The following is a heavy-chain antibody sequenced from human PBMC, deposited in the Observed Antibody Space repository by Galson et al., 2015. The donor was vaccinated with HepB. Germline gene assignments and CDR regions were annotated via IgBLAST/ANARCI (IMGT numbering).Heavy chain of an antibody. CDR3: ARAYDSSGYYSGYFQH. Sequence: SVKVSCKALGYRFTNYGMHWVRQAPGQRLEWMGWINPGSGHVKYSQKFQGRVTITADKSTSTVYMELSSLRSEDTAVYYCARAYDSSGYYSGYFQHWGQGTLVTVSS. J-gene: IGHJ1*01. CDR2: INPGSGHV. D-gene: IGHD3-22*01. V-gene: IGHV1-3*01. CDR1: GYRFTNYG.